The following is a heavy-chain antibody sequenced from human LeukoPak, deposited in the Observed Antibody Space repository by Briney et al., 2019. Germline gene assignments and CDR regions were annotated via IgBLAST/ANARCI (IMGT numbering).Heavy chain of an antibody. V-gene: IGHV1-2*02. Sequence: GASVKVSCKASGHTFTGSYIHWVRQAPGQGLESMGWINPNSGGTNYAQKFQARVTMTRDTSISTAYMELSRLRSDDTAVYYCARGEPDGYYYYYYMDVWGKGTTVTVSS. CDR3: ARGEPDGYYYYYYMDV. CDR2: INPNSGGT. J-gene: IGHJ6*03. CDR1: GHTFTGSY. D-gene: IGHD1-14*01.